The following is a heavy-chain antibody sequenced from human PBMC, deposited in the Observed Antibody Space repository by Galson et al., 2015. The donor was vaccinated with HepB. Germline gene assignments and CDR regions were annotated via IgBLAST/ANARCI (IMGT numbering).Heavy chain of an antibody. Sequence: SLRLSCAASGFTFDDYAMHWVRQAPGKGLEWVSGISWNSGSIGYADSVKGRFTISRDNAKNSLYLQMNSLRAEDTALYYCAKDISGSYFNYMDVWGKGTTVTVSS. CDR1: GFTFDDYA. CDR3: AKDISGSYFNYMDV. V-gene: IGHV3-9*01. D-gene: IGHD1-26*01. CDR2: ISWNSGSI. J-gene: IGHJ6*03.